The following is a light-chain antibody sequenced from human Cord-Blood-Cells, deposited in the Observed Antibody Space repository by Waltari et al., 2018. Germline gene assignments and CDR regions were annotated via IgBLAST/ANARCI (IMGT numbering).Light chain of an antibody. CDR3: MQALQTPLT. V-gene: IGKV2-28*01. Sequence: DIVMTQSPLSLLVTPGEPASIACRSSQSLLHSNGYNYLDCYLQKPGQSQQLLIYLGSNRASGVPDRFSGSGSGTDFTLKISRVEAEDVGVYYCMQALQTPLTFGQGTKVEIK. CDR1: QSLLHSNGYNY. CDR2: LGS. J-gene: IGKJ1*01.